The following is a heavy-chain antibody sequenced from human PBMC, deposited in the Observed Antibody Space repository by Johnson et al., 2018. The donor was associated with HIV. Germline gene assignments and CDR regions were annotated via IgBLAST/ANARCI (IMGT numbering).Heavy chain of an antibody. V-gene: IGHV3-30-3*02. CDR1: GFSFSGFA. Sequence: QMQLVESGGGVVQPGRSLRLSCVVSGFSFSGFAMHWVRQAPGKGLDWMAVISYDGRNQQYAESVKGRFTISRDNSKNTLFLQMNSLRAEDTAVYYCAKDLFYYDSSGYLGEDAFEIWGQGTMVTVSS. CDR2: ISYDGRNQ. J-gene: IGHJ3*02. D-gene: IGHD3-22*01. CDR3: AKDLFYYDSSGYLGEDAFEI.